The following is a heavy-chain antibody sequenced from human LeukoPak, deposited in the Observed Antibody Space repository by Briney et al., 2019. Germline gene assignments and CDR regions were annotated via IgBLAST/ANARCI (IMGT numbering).Heavy chain of an antibody. CDR3: ATSYSGAFPEIDY. J-gene: IGHJ4*02. D-gene: IGHD6-19*01. V-gene: IGHV4-61*01. CDR1: GGSVGPGSYY. CDR2: ISYSGST. Sequence: SETLSITCTVSGGSVGPGSYYWSWIRQSPGKGLEWIGYISYSGSTKYNPSLKSRVTISVDTSKNQFSLRLSSVTAADTAVYYCATSYSGAFPEIDYWGQGTLVTVSS.